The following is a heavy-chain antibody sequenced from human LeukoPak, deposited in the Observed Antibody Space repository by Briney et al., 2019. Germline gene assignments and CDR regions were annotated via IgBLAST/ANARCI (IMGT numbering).Heavy chain of an antibody. J-gene: IGHJ4*02. V-gene: IGHV3-30-3*01. CDR1: GFTFSSHA. CDR2: ISYDGSNK. CDR3: ARDSVGATNYFDY. D-gene: IGHD1-26*01. Sequence: PGGSLRLSCAASGFTFSSHAMQWVRQAPGKGLEWVAVISYDGSNKYYADSVKGRFTISRDNSKNTLYLQMNSLRAEDTAVYYCARDSVGATNYFDYWGQGTLVTVSS.